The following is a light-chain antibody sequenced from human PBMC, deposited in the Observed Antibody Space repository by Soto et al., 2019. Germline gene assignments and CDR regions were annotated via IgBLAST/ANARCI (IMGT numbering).Light chain of an antibody. J-gene: IGKJ4*01. Sequence: EKVMTQSPATLSVSPGERATLSCGASQSVRSNVAWYQQKPGQPPRLLIYDASTRATGIPSRFSGSGSGTHFTLTISRLEPEDFAVYFCQHYGSSSLTLGGGTKVDIK. CDR1: QSVRSN. V-gene: IGKV3-15*01. CDR2: DAS. CDR3: QHYGSSSLT.